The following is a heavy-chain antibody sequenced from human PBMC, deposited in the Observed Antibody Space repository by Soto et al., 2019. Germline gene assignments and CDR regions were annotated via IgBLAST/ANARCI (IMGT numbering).Heavy chain of an antibody. Sequence: PSETLSLTCAVYGGSFSGYYWSWIRQPPGKGLEWIGEINHSGSTNYNPSLKSRVTISVDTSKSQFSLKLSSVTAADTAVYYCARASITMVRGVILDHDAFDIWGQGTMVTVSS. CDR1: GGSFSGYY. CDR2: INHSGST. J-gene: IGHJ3*02. V-gene: IGHV4-34*01. D-gene: IGHD3-10*01. CDR3: ARASITMVRGVILDHDAFDI.